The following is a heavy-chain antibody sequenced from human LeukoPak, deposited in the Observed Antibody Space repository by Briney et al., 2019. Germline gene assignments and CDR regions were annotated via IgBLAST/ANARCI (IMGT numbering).Heavy chain of an antibody. V-gene: IGHV3-33*08. D-gene: IGHD6-19*01. Sequence: GGSLRLSCAASGFTFSNVWMSWVRQAPGKGLEWVALIWYDGGDKYYADSVKGRFTISRDNSKGTVNLQMDSLRGEDTAVYYCARERSGDAFDIWGQGTMVTVSS. CDR3: ARERSGDAFDI. CDR1: GFTFSNVW. CDR2: IWYDGGDK. J-gene: IGHJ3*02.